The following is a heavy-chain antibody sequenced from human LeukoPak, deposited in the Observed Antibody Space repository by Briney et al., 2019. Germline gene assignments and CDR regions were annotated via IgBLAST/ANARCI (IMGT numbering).Heavy chain of an antibody. J-gene: IGHJ4*02. CDR3: ASDYGGNSGTFDY. CDR2: ISGSGSFI. CDR1: GFTFSIYS. D-gene: IGHD4-23*01. V-gene: IGHV3-21*01. Sequence: GGTLRLSCAASGFTFSIYSMNWVRQAPGKGLEWVSSISGSGSFIYYADSVKGRFTISRDNAKNSLHLQMNSLRAEDTAIYYCASDYGGNSGTFDYWGQGTLVTVSS.